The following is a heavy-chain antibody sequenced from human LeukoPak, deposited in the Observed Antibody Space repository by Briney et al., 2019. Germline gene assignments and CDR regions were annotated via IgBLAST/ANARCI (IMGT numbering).Heavy chain of an antibody. J-gene: IGHJ4*02. D-gene: IGHD3-3*01. CDR3: ARGLWSAHRREYYFDS. Sequence: ASVKVSCKASGYTFTNYAMHWVRQAPGQRLEWMGWINAGNGDTKFSQNYQARVTITRDASASTAYMELSSLTSEDTAVYFCARGLWSAHRREYYFDSWGQGTLVTVSS. V-gene: IGHV1-3*01. CDR1: GYTFTNYA. CDR2: INAGNGDT.